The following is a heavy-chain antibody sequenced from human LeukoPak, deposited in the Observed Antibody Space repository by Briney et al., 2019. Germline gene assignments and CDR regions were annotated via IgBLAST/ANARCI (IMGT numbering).Heavy chain of an antibody. J-gene: IGHJ4*02. D-gene: IGHD3-10*01. CDR3: ARRQESPDGSHPFDY. Sequence: PETLSLTCTVSGGSISSSSDYWGWIRQPPGKGLEGVGSIYYSGSTYYNPSLKSRVTISVDTSKNQFSLKLSAVTAANSAVYYGARRQESPDGSHPFDYWGQGPLVTVSS. V-gene: IGHV4-39*01. CDR1: GGSISSSSDY. CDR2: IYYSGST.